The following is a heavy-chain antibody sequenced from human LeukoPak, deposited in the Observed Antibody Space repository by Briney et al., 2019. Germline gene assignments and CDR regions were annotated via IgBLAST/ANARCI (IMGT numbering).Heavy chain of an antibody. V-gene: IGHV1-18*01. CDR3: ARDWDQLVPSKGGPPRYFYFMDV. D-gene: IGHD2-15*01. CDR1: GYIFSSYV. Sequence: GASVMVSCKASGYIFSSYVISWVRQGPGQGLEWVGWISAYYGDTNYAQRLQGRVTMTTDTSTSTAYMELRSLKSDDTAVYYCARDWDQLVPSKGGPPRYFYFMDVWGKGTSVIVSS. CDR2: ISAYYGDT. J-gene: IGHJ6*03.